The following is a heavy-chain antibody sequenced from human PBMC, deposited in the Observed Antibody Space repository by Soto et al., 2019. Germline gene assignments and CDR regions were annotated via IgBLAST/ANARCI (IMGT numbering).Heavy chain of an antibody. Sequence: QITLKESGPTLVKPTQTLTLTCTFSGFSLTSGVVGVGWIRQPPGEALEWLALIYWNDEQYYNPSLRNRLTITRDNSKDPVVLTMTNMDPVDTATYYCAHRLPGPSGYDVWGQGTTVTVSS. CDR1: GFSLTSGVVG. J-gene: IGHJ6*02. CDR3: AHRLPGPSGYDV. CDR2: IYWNDEQ. V-gene: IGHV2-5*01. D-gene: IGHD6-13*01.